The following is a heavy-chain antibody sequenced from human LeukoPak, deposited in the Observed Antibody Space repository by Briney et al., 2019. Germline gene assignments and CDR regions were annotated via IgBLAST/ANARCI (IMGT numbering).Heavy chain of an antibody. Sequence: PSQTLSLTCTVSGGSISSGDYYWSWIRQPPGKGLEWIGYIYYSGSTYYNPSLKSRVTISVDTSKNQFSLKLSSVTAADTAVYYCARATIREDIVVVPAAIDYCGQGTLVTVSS. CDR2: IYYSGST. CDR1: GGSISSGDYY. CDR3: ARATIREDIVVVPAAIDY. V-gene: IGHV4-30-4*01. J-gene: IGHJ4*02. D-gene: IGHD2-2*01.